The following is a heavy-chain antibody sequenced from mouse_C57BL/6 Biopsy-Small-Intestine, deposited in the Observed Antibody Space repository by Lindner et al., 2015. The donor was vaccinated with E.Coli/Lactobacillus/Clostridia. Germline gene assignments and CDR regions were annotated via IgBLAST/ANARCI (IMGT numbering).Heavy chain of an antibody. J-gene: IGHJ2*01. CDR2: VSPSGTGT. Sequence: SVKVSCKASGYTITDYYMHWVRQAPGQGLEWMGIVSPSGTGTSYAQQFQGRVTMIRDTSTSTVYMELTSLRSEDTAMYYCARAQGQYYFDQWGQGTLVTVSS. CDR3: ARAQGQYYFDQ. CDR1: GYTITDYY. D-gene: IGHD2-10*02. V-gene: IGHV1-26*01.